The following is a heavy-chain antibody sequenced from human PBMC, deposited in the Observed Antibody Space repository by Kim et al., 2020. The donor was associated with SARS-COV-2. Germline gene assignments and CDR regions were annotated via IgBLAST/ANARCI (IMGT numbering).Heavy chain of an antibody. CDR1: GFTFSSYS. Sequence: GGSLRLSCAASGFTFSSYSMNWVRQAPGKGLEWVSSISSSSSYIYYADSVKGRFTISRDNAKNSLYLQMNSLRAEDTAVYYCARDRGEGYSSLSGMDVWGQGTTVTVSS. CDR2: ISSSSSYI. D-gene: IGHD5-18*01. J-gene: IGHJ6*02. CDR3: ARDRGEGYSSLSGMDV. V-gene: IGHV3-21*01.